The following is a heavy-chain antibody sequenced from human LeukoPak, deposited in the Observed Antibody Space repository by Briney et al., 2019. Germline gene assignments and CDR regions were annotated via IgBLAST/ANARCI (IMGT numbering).Heavy chain of an antibody. CDR3: ARDGSGFDV. D-gene: IGHD2-2*03. CDR1: GGSISSYH. CDR2: LYNSGST. V-gene: IGHV4-59*01. J-gene: IGHJ3*01. Sequence: SETLSLTCTVSGGSISSYHWSWFRQAPGKGLEWIGYLYNSGSTNFNPSLKSRATISVDASKNQISLKLTSMTAADTAVYYCARDGSGFDVWGQGTKVTVSS.